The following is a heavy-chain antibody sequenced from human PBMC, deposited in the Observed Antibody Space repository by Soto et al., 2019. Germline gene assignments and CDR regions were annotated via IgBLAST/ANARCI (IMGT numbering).Heavy chain of an antibody. CDR3: ANFVVAAY. CDR2: IKQDGSEK. D-gene: IGHD2-15*01. V-gene: IGHV3-7*01. CDR1: GFKFSSYW. Sequence: EVQLVESGGGLVQPGGSLRLSCVVSGFKFSSYWMNWVRQAPGKGLEWVASIKQDGSEKHYVDSVKGRFTISRDNAKNSLYLQMNSLRAEDTAVYYCANFVVAAYWGQGALVSASS. J-gene: IGHJ4*02.